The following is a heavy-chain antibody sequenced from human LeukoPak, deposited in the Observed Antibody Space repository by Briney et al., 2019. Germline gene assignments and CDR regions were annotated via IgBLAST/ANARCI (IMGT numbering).Heavy chain of an antibody. V-gene: IGHV3-20*04. CDR1: GFTFDDYG. CDR3: ARVHQGGGSCYSICAVGAFDI. Sequence: RPGGSLRLSCAASGFTFDDYGMSWVRQAPGKGLEWVSGINWNGGSTGYADSVKGRFTISRDNAKNSLYLQMNSLRAEDTALYYCARVHQGGGSCYSICAVGAFDIWGQGTMVTVSS. J-gene: IGHJ3*02. D-gene: IGHD2-15*01. CDR2: INWNGGST.